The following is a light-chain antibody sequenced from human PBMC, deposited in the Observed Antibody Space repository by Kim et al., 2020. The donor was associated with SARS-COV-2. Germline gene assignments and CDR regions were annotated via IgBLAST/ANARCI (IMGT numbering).Light chain of an antibody. V-gene: IGLV6-57*01. CDR1: SGSISSDF. CDR3: QSYNDNDWV. Sequence: NSMLTPSHSVSESPGKTVIISCTRSSGSISSDFVQWFQQRPGSPPTTVIYEDHKRPSGVPDRFSGSVVTSANSASLTISGLRAEDEADYYCQSYNDNDWVFGGGTQLTVL. CDR2: EDH. J-gene: IGLJ3*02.